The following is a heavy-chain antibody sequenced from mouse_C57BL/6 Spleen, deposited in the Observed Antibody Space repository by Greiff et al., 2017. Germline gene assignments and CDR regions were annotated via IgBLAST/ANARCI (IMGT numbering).Heavy chain of an antibody. CDR3: AANWDLDY. CDR1: GYTFTDYY. CDR2: INPNNGGT. J-gene: IGHJ2*01. Sequence: EVQLQQSGPELVKPGASVKISCKASGYTFTDYYMNWVKQSHGKSLEWIGDINPNNGGTSYNQKFKGKATLTVDKSSSTAYMELRSLTSEDSAVYYCAANWDLDYRGQGTTRTVSS. D-gene: IGHD4-1*01. V-gene: IGHV1-26*01.